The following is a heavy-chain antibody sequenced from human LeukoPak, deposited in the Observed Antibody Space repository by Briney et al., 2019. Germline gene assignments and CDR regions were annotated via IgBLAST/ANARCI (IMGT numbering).Heavy chain of an antibody. CDR2: ISSSSSYI. J-gene: IGHJ5*02. CDR3: ARLTVTTFSDWFDP. D-gene: IGHD4-17*01. V-gene: IGHV3-21*01. Sequence: PAGSLRLSCAASGFTFSSDSMNWVRQAPGKGLEWVSSISSSSSYIYYADSVKGRFTISRDNAKNSLYLQMNSLRAEDTAVYYCARLTVTTFSDWFDPWGQGTLVTVSS. CDR1: GFTFSSDS.